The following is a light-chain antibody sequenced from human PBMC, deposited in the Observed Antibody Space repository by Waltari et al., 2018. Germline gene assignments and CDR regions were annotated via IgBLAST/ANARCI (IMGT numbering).Light chain of an antibody. V-gene: IGLV3-19*01. CDR2: GKN. Sequence: SSELTQDPAVSVAFGQTVRITCQGDSLRSYYASWYQQKPGQAHVLVIYGKNNRPSGIPERLSGSSSGNTASLTITGAQAEDEADYYCNSRDSSGNHVFGTGTKVTVL. CDR1: SLRSYY. J-gene: IGLJ1*01. CDR3: NSRDSSGNHV.